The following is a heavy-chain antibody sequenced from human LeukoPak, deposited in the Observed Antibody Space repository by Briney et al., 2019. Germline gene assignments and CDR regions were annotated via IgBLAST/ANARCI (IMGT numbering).Heavy chain of an antibody. CDR2: INPKSGDT. CDR3: AKGNYYFDY. V-gene: IGHV1-2*06. J-gene: IGHJ4*02. CDR1: GYSFTGYY. Sequence: ASVKVSCTASGYSFTGYYVHWVRQAPGQGLDWMGRINPKSGDTHSAQNFQGRVTMTRDTSITTTYMELSRLTSDDTAVYYCAKGNYYFDYWGQGTLVTVSS.